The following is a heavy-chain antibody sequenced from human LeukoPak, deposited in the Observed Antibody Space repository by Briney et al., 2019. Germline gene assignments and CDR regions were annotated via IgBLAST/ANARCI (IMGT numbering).Heavy chain of an antibody. V-gene: IGHV4-4*07. D-gene: IGHD1-7*01. J-gene: IGHJ4*02. CDR2: FSTSGST. CDR3: ARVVVTGTRIDY. CDR1: GGSIRSYY. Sequence: SETLSLTCTVSGGSIRSYYWSWIRQPAGKGLEWIGHFSTSGSTNNNPSFKSRVTMSVDTSKNQFSLKLSSVTAADTAVYYCARVVVTGTRIDYWGQGTLVTVSS.